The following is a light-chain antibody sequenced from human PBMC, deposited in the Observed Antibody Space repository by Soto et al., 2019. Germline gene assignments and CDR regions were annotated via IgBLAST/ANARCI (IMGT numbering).Light chain of an antibody. CDR1: QSISSY. CDR2: AAS. J-gene: IGKJ1*01. CDR3: QQYYSYPQT. V-gene: IGKV1-39*01. Sequence: DIPMTQSPSSLSASVGERVTITCRASQSISSYLNWYQQKPGKAPKLLIYAASSLQSGVPSRFSGSGSGTDFTLTISCLQSEDFATYYCQQYYSYPQTFGQGTKVDIK.